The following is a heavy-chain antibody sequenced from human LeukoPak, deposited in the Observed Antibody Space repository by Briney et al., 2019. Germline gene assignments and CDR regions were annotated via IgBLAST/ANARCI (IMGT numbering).Heavy chain of an antibody. CDR2: IYYSGST. CDR3: ARDRRYASSNHYYYYMDV. J-gene: IGHJ6*03. V-gene: IGHV4-59*12. D-gene: IGHD3-16*01. Sequence: PSETLSLTCTVSGGSISSYYWSWIRQPPGKGLEWIGYIYYSGSTNYNPSLKSRVTISVDTSKNQFSLRLSSVTAADTAVYYCARDRRYASSNHYYYYMDVWGKGTTVTVSS. CDR1: GGSISSYY.